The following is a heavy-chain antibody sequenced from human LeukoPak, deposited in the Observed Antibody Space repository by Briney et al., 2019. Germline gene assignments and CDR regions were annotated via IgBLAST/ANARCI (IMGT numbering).Heavy chain of an antibody. D-gene: IGHD3-10*01. CDR3: ARGYYYGSETYWHTNWFDP. J-gene: IGHJ5*02. V-gene: IGHV1-69*05. CDR2: IIPMFGTA. CDR1: GGTFSNYV. Sequence: SVKVSCKASGGTFSNYVISWVRQAPGQGLEWMGGIIPMFGTANYAQKFQGRVTITTDEFTSTGYMEMSSLRSEDTAVYYCARGYYYGSETYWHTNWFDPWGQGTPVTVSS.